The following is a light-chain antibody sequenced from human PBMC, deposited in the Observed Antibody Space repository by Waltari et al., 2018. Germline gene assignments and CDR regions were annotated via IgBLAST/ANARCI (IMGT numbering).Light chain of an antibody. CDR2: GVS. V-gene: IGKV3-20*01. Sequence: EVVLTQSPGTLSLSPGERATLSCRASQSVTRSYLAWYQQKNGQAPRLLIYGVSSRATGIPDRFSGSGSGTDFTLTISTLEPEDFAVYYCQQYDNSPQTFGQGTKVEIK. CDR1: QSVTRSY. CDR3: QQYDNSPQT. J-gene: IGKJ1*01.